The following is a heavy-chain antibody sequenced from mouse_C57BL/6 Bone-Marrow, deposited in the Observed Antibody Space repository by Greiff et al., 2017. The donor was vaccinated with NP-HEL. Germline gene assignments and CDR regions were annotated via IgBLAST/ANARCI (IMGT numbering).Heavy chain of an antibody. Sequence: EVKLMESGGGLVKPGGSLKLSCAASGFTFSDYGLHWVRQAPEKGLEWVAYISSGSSTIYYADTVKGRFTISRDNAKNTLFLQMTSLRYEDTAMYYCAVTKEMDYWGQGTSVTVSS. CDR2: ISSGSSTI. D-gene: IGHD2-12*01. V-gene: IGHV5-17*01. CDR1: GFTFSDYG. J-gene: IGHJ4*01. CDR3: AVTKEMDY.